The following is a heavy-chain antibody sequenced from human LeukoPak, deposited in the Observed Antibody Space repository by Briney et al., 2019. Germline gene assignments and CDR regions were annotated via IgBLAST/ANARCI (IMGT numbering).Heavy chain of an antibody. J-gene: IGHJ4*02. CDR3: ARDPGGSYSFYFDY. CDR1: RFTFSSSS. CDR2: ISSSSSTT. V-gene: IGHV3-48*04. Sequence: PGGSLRLSCAASRFTFSSSSMNWVRQAPGKGLEWVSYISSSSSTTLYADSVEGRFTISRDNAKNSLYLQMNSLRAEDTAVYYCARDPGGSYSFYFDYWGQGTLVTVSS. D-gene: IGHD1-26*01.